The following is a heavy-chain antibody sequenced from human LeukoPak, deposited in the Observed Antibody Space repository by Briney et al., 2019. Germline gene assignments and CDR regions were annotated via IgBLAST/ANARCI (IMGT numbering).Heavy chain of an antibody. CDR2: VSKNGDST. CDR3: VKEVDDWPNNRFDP. D-gene: IGHD3-9*01. Sequence: PGGSLRLSCAASGFTFTNYAMSWVRQAPGXXXXWVSAVSKNGDSTYYAHSVKGRSTISRDNSRNTLFLQVNSLRAEDTAVYYCVKEVDDWPNNRFDPWGQGTLVTVSS. V-gene: IGHV3-23*01. CDR1: GFTFTNYA. J-gene: IGHJ5*02.